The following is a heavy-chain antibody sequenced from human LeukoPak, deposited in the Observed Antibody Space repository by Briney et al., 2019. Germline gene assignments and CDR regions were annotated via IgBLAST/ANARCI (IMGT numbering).Heavy chain of an antibody. CDR2: ISYDGSNK. CDR3: ARAYDFWSGYHDY. D-gene: IGHD3-3*01. CDR1: GFTFSSYA. Sequence: PGGSLRLSCAASGFTFSSYAMHWVRQAPGKGLEWVAVISYDGSNKYYADSVKGRFTISRDNSKNTLYLQMNSLRAEDTAVYYCARAYDFWSGYHDYRGQGTLVTVSS. V-gene: IGHV3-30-3*01. J-gene: IGHJ4*02.